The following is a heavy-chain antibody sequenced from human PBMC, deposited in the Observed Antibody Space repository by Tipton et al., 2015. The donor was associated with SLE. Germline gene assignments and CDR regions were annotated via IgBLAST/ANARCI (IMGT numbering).Heavy chain of an antibody. CDR2: ISGSGYST. CDR3: AKNDYYYDYMDV. J-gene: IGHJ6*03. CDR1: GFTFSSYA. V-gene: IGHV3-23*01. Sequence: EASGFTFSSYAMSWVRQAPGKGLEWVSGISGSGYSTYYADSVKGRFTISRDNSKNTLYLQMNSLRAEETAVYYCAKNDYYYDYMDVWGTGTTVTVSS.